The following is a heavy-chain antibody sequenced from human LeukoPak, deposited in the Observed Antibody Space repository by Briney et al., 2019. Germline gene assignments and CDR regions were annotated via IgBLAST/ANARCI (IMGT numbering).Heavy chain of an antibody. J-gene: IGHJ5*02. Sequence: GASVKVSCKASGYTFTNYYMHWVRQAPGQGLKWMGIINPSGGTTTYAQKFQGRVTMTRETSTTTVYMELSSLRYEDTAVYYCARLGDTGSYNWFDPWGQGTLLTVSS. CDR3: ARLGDTGSYNWFDP. D-gene: IGHD3-10*01. V-gene: IGHV1-46*01. CDR1: GYTFTNYY. CDR2: INPSGGTT.